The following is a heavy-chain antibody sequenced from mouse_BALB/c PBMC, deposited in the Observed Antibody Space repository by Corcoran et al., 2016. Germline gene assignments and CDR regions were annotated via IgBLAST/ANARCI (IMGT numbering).Heavy chain of an antibody. V-gene: IGHV1-9*01. CDR3: ASPFYYSLSYYAMDY. CDR2: ILPGSGST. J-gene: IGHJ4*01. Sequence: QVQLQQSGAELMKPGASVKISCKATGYTFSSYWIEWVKQRPGHGLEWIGEILPGSGSTNYNEKFKGKATFTADTSSNTAYMQLSSLTSEDSAVYYCASPFYYSLSYYAMDYWGQGTSVTVSS. CDR1: GYTFSSYW. D-gene: IGHD1-1*01.